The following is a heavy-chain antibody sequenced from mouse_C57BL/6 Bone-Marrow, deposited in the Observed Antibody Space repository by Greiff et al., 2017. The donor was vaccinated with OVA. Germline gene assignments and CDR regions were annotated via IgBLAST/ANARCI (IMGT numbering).Heavy chain of an antibody. Sequence: VQLQQSGPELVKPGASVKISCKASGYTFTDYYMNWVKQSHGKSLEWIGDINPNNGGTSYNQKFKGKATLTVDKSSSTAYMELRSLTSEDSAVYYCARSSGNYVRLAWFAYWGQGTLVTVSA. V-gene: IGHV1-26*01. CDR3: ARSSGNYVRLAWFAY. CDR1: GYTFTDYY. CDR2: INPNNGGT. J-gene: IGHJ3*01. D-gene: IGHD2-1*01.